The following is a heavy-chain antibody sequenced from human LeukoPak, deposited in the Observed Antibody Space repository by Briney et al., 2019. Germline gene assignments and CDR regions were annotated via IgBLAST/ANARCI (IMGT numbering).Heavy chain of an antibody. D-gene: IGHD4-17*01. CDR3: ARDLRTTGAFDI. CDR2: INSDGSST. CDR1: GFTFSTYW. Sequence: GGSLRLSCAASGFTFSTYWMHWVRQAPGKGLVWVSRINSDGSSTRYADSVKGRFTISRDNAKDTLYLQMNSLRAEDTAVYYCARDLRTTGAFDIWGQGTMVTVSS. V-gene: IGHV3-74*01. J-gene: IGHJ3*02.